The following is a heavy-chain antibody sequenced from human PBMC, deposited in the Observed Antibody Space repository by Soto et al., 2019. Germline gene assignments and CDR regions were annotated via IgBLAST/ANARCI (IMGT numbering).Heavy chain of an antibody. CDR3: SRAERSRRSWFDS. J-gene: IGHJ5*01. Sequence: SETMSLTCGVYGGSFRNYYWIWVRQPPGQGLVWIGEVNYSGEATYNTSLQSRAPISLATSHNHFSLKMPSSTAAAPAIHFCSRAERSRRSWFDSWGQGTQVTVSS. CDR1: GGSFRNYY. CDR2: VNYSGEA. V-gene: IGHV4-34*01.